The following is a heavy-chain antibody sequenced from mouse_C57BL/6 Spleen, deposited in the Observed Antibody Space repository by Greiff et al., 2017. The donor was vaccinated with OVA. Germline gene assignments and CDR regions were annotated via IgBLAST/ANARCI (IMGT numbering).Heavy chain of an antibody. V-gene: IGHV14-3*01. CDR3: ARGGFTTVVEGDFDY. D-gene: IGHD1-1*01. CDR2: IDPANGNT. J-gene: IGHJ2*01. Sequence: VQLQQSVAELVRPGASVKLSCTASGFNIKNTYMHWVKQRPEQGLEWIGRIDPANGNTKYAPKFQGKATITPDTSSNTAYLQLSSLTSEDTAIYYCARGGFTTVVEGDFDYWGQGTTLIVSS. CDR1: GFNIKNTY.